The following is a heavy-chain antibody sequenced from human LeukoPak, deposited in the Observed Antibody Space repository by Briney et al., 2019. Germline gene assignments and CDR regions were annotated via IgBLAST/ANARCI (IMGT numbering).Heavy chain of an antibody. D-gene: IGHD3-9*01. CDR3: ARDAITGYFDWLFGWFDP. CDR2: INPNSGGT. J-gene: IGHJ5*02. V-gene: IGHV1-2*02. Sequence: GASVKVSCKASGYTFTGYYMHWVRQAPGQGLEWMGWINPNSGGTNYAQKFQGRVTMTRDTSISTAYMELSRLRSDDTAVYYCARDAITGYFDWLFGWFDPWGQGTLVTVSS. CDR1: GYTFTGYY.